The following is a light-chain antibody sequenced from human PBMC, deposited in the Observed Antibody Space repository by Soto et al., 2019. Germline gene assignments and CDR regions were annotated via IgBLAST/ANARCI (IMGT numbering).Light chain of an antibody. V-gene: IGKV3-20*01. Sequence: EIVMAQSPATLSVSPGETAILSCRASQNIGSNLAWYQQRPGQAPRLLIYVASSRATGIPDRFSGSGSGTDFTLTISRLEPEDFAVYFCQQFGSSVWTFGQGTKVDI. CDR1: QNIGSN. CDR2: VAS. J-gene: IGKJ1*01. CDR3: QQFGSSVWT.